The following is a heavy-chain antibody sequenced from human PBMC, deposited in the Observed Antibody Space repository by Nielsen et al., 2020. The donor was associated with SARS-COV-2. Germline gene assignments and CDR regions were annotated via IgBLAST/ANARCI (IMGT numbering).Heavy chain of an antibody. CDR2: ISWNSGSI. Sequence: SLKISCAASGFTFDDYAMHWVRQAPGKGLEWVSGISWNSGSIAYADSVKGRFTISRDNAKNSLHLQMNSLRAEDTAFYYCARGRRVGTTLFEYWDQGTLVTVSS. J-gene: IGHJ4*02. CDR3: ARGRRVGTTLFEY. D-gene: IGHD1-14*01. CDR1: GFTFDDYA. V-gene: IGHV3-9*01.